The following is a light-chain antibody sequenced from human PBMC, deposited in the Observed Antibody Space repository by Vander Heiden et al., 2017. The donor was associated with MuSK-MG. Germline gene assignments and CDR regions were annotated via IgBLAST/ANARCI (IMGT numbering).Light chain of an antibody. CDR3: QQYYSNPIT. J-gene: IGKJ5*01. CDR1: QSISSY. V-gene: IGKV1-39*01. CDR2: AAS. Sequence: DLQMTQSPSSLSASVGDRVTITCRASQSISSYLDWYQQKPGKAPKLLIYAASSLQSGVPSRFSGSGSGTDFTLTISRLQPEDFATYYCQQYYSNPITFGQGTQVEIK.